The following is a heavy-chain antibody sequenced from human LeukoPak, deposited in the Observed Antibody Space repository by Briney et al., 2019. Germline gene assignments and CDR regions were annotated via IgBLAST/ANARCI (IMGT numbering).Heavy chain of an antibody. Sequence: GGSLRLSCAASGFTFSNYNMNWVRQAPGKGLEWVSSITSSSTYIYYADSVKGRFTISRDNAKNSLYLQMNSLRPEDTAVYYCARENSGSYYQFDCWGQGTLVTVSS. CDR1: GFTFSNYN. D-gene: IGHD1-26*01. J-gene: IGHJ4*02. CDR3: ARENSGSYYQFDC. CDR2: ITSSSTYI. V-gene: IGHV3-21*01.